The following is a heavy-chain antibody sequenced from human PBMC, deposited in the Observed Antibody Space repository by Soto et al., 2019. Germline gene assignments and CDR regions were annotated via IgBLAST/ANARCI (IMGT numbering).Heavy chain of an antibody. CDR1: GYSFTSYW. D-gene: IGHD6-13*01. CDR2: IDPSDSYT. Sequence: GESLKISCQGSGYSFTSYWISWVRQMPGKGLEWMGRIDPSDSYTNYSPSFQGHVTISADKSISTAYLQWSGLKASDTAMYYCARRSPLGSSWADTDYWGQGTLVTVSS. J-gene: IGHJ4*02. V-gene: IGHV5-10-1*01. CDR3: ARRSPLGSSWADTDY.